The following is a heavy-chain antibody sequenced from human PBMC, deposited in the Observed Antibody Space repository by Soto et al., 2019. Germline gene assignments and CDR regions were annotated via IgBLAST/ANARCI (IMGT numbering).Heavy chain of an antibody. CDR1: GGSISSYY. V-gene: IGHV4-59*01. J-gene: IGHJ4*02. CDR2: IYYSGST. CDR3: ASQMASEAPFDY. Sequence: SETLSLTCTVSGGSISSYYGSWIRQPPGKGLEWIGYIYYSGSTNCNPSLKSRVTISVDTSKNPFSLKLSSVTAADTAVYYCASQMASEAPFDYWGQGTLVTVSS. D-gene: IGHD5-12*01.